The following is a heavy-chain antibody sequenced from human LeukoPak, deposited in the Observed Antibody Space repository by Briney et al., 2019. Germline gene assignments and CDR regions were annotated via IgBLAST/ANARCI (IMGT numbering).Heavy chain of an antibody. CDR1: GGSFSGYY. V-gene: IGHV4-34*01. J-gene: IGHJ4*02. Sequence: SETLSLTCAVYGGSFSGYYWSWIRQPPGKGLAWIGEINHSGSTNYNPSLKSRVTISVDTSKNQFSLKLSSVTAADTAVYYCVKVSGSDWYYYFDYWGQGSLVTVSS. CDR2: INHSGST. CDR3: VKVSGSDWYYYFDY. D-gene: IGHD6-19*01.